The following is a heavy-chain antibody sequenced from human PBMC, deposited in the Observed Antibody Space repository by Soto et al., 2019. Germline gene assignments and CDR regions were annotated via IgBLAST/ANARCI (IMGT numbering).Heavy chain of an antibody. J-gene: IGHJ3*02. D-gene: IGHD3-3*01. CDR3: ARGGGVGVAGSAAFDM. Sequence: VQSGAVVKNPAASVTVSCSSSGYPVTAYDMHWVRQAPGRGLAWMGGINPATGASKYTQTFQGRVTMTRDTSTSTVFRELRGLTSEGTAVFYCARGGGVGVAGSAAFDMWGQGTLVTVSS. V-gene: IGHV1-2*02. CDR1: GYPVTAYD. CDR2: INPATGAS.